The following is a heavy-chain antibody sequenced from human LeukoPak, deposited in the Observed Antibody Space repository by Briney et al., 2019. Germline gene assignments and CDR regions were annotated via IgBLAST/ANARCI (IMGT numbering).Heavy chain of an antibody. D-gene: IGHD4-17*01. J-gene: IGHJ4*02. Sequence: PGGSLRLSCAASGFTFSSYSMNWVRQAPGKGLEWVSSISDNSVYIYSADSVKGRFATSRDNAKNSLYLQMNSLRAEDTAVYYCARDTGPSADLPFDYWGQGTLVTVSS. CDR2: ISDNSVYI. CDR1: GFTFSSYS. CDR3: ARDTGPSADLPFDY. V-gene: IGHV3-21*01.